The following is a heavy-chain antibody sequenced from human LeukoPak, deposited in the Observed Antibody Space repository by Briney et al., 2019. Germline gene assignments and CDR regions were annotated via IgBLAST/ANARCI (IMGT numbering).Heavy chain of an antibody. D-gene: IGHD3-10*01. V-gene: IGHV3-30*04. CDR1: GFTFSNYA. CDR3: ARGLMIRGVADY. J-gene: IGHJ4*02. Sequence: GGSLRLSCAASGFTFSNYAMHWVRQAPGKGLEWVAVILHDGSNKYADSVKGRFTISRDNSKNTLYLQMNSLRPEDTAVYYCARGLMIRGVADYWGQGTLVTVSS. CDR2: ILHDGSNK.